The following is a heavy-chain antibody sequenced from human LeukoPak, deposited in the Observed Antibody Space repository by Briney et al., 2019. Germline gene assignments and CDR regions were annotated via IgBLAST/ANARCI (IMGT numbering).Heavy chain of an antibody. D-gene: IGHD6-13*01. Sequence: SETLSLTCTVSGGSISSYYWSWIRQPAGKGLEWIGRIYTSGSTNYNPSLKSRVTMSVDTSKNQFSLKLSSVTAADTAVYYCARDRIAAAGYYYYYGMDVWGQGTTVTVSS. CDR1: GGSISSYY. CDR2: IYTSGST. J-gene: IGHJ6*02. V-gene: IGHV4-4*07. CDR3: ARDRIAAAGYYYYYGMDV.